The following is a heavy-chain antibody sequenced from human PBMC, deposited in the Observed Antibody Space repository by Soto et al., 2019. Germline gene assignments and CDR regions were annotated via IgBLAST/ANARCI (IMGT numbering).Heavy chain of an antibody. J-gene: IGHJ6*02. Sequence: LRLSCAASGFTFSSYEMNLVRQAPLKGLEWVSYISSSGSTIYYADSVKGRFTISRDNAKNSLYLQMNGLRAEDTAVYYCARVRIVVVTTYPGDYYGMDVWGQGTTVTVSS. CDR1: GFTFSSYE. CDR3: ARVRIVVVTTYPGDYYGMDV. CDR2: ISSSGSTI. V-gene: IGHV3-48*03. D-gene: IGHD2-21*02.